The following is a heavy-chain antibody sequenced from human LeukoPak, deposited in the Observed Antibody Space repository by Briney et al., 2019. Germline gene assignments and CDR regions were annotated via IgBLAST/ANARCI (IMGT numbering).Heavy chain of an antibody. CDR2: IYPSNSDT. J-gene: IGHJ5*02. CDR1: GYSFASYW. Sequence: GESLKISCEASGYSFASYWVGWVRQKPGKGLEWMGIIYPSNSDTRYSPSFQGQVTISADKSISATYLQWSSLRASDTAIYYCARVEMATGWFDPWGQGTLVTVSS. D-gene: IGHD5-24*01. CDR3: ARVEMATGWFDP. V-gene: IGHV5-51*01.